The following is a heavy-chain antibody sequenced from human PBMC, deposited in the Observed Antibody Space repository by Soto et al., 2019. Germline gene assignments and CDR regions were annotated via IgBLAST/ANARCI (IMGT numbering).Heavy chain of an antibody. Sequence: EVQLVESGGGLVQPGGSLRLSCAASGFTFSSYEMNWVRQAPGKGLEWVSYISSSGSTIYYADSVKGRFTISRDNAKNSLYMQMNSLRAEDTAVYYCARSPSPMYNWKSYYYYGMDVWGQGTTVTVSS. V-gene: IGHV3-48*03. CDR1: GFTFSSYE. CDR3: ARSPSPMYNWKSYYYYGMDV. CDR2: ISSSGSTI. D-gene: IGHD1-20*01. J-gene: IGHJ6*02.